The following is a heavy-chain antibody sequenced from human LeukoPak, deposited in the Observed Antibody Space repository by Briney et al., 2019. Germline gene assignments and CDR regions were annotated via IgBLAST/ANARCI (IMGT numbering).Heavy chain of an antibody. V-gene: IGHV3-23*01. D-gene: IGHD5-12*01. CDR1: GFTFSSYA. CDR2: ISGSSSAI. CDR3: ATYSGYDRIFDY. J-gene: IGHJ4*02. Sequence: GGSLRLSCAASGFTFSSYAMSWVRQAPGKGLEWVSAISGSSSAIYYADSVKGRLTISRDNAKNSLSLQMNSLRAEDTAVYYCATYSGYDRIFDYWGQGTLVTVSS.